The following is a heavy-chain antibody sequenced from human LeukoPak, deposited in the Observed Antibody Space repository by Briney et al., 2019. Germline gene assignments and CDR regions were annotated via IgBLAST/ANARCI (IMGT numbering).Heavy chain of an antibody. Sequence: GASVKVSCKASGGTFSSYAISWVRQAPGQGLEWMGRINPNSGGINYAQKFQGRVTMTRDTSTSTAYMELSRLRSDDTAVYYCAREKLRQSGMDVWGQGTTVTVSS. CDR1: GGTFSSYA. D-gene: IGHD1-7*01. CDR3: AREKLRQSGMDV. V-gene: IGHV1-2*06. CDR2: INPNSGGI. J-gene: IGHJ6*02.